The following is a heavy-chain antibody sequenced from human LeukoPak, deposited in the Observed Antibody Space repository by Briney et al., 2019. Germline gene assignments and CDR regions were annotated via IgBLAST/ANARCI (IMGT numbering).Heavy chain of an antibody. V-gene: IGHV3-48*01. CDR2: LSAAGRTI. CDR1: GFALTSYS. D-gene: IGHD5-18*01. CDR3: ARGRYTYGLDS. Sequence: PGGSLRLSCAASGFALTSYSMNWVRQAPGKGLEWISYLSAAGRTIYYADSVQGRFSISRDTAKNTVSLQVGSLRADDPAVYYCARGRYTYGLDSWGQGVLVVVSS. J-gene: IGHJ4*02.